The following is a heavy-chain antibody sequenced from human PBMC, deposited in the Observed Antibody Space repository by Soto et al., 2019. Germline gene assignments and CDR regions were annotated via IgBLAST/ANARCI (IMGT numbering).Heavy chain of an antibody. J-gene: IGHJ4*02. Sequence: GGSLRLSCAASGFTFSNAWMNWVRQAPGKGLEWVGRIKSKTDGGTTDYAAPVKGRFTISRDDSKNTLYLQMNSLKTEDTAVYYCTTAETEITIFGVVIRKYYFDYWGQGTLVTVSS. CDR1: GFTFSNAW. CDR3: TTAETEITIFGVVIRKYYFDY. V-gene: IGHV3-15*07. CDR2: IKSKTDGGTT. D-gene: IGHD3-3*01.